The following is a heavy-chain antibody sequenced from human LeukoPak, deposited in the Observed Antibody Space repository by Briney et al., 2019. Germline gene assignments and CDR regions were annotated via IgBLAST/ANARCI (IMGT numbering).Heavy chain of an antibody. Sequence: GGSLRLSCAASGFTVSSNYMSWVRQAPGKGLEWVSVIYSGGSTYYADSVKGRFTISRDNSKNTLYLQMNSLRAEDTAVYYCARITYYYDSSGCYYAYDAFVIWGQGTMVTVSS. CDR3: ARITYYYDSSGCYYAYDAFVI. V-gene: IGHV3-53*01. CDR1: GFTVSSNY. D-gene: IGHD3-22*01. J-gene: IGHJ3*02. CDR2: IYSGGST.